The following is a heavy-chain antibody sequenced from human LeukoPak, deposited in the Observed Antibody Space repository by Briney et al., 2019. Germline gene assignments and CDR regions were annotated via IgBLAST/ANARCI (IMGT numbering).Heavy chain of an antibody. Sequence: GESLKISCKSSGYSFTTYWIGWVRQMPGKGLEWMGIIYPDDSDTRYSPSFQGQVTISADKSISTAYLQWSSLKASDTAMYYCARHVRQNSSSWYYFDYWGQGTLVTVSS. CDR1: GYSFTTYW. D-gene: IGHD6-13*01. J-gene: IGHJ4*02. CDR3: ARHVRQNSSSWYYFDY. V-gene: IGHV5-51*01. CDR2: IYPDDSDT.